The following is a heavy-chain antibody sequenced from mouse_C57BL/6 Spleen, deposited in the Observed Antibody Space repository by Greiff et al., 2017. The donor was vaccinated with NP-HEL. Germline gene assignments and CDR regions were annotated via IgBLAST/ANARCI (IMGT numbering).Heavy chain of an antibody. CDR2: IDPSDSYT. CDR1: GYTFTSYW. Sequence: QVQLQQPGAELVMPGASVKLSCKASGYTFTSYWMHWVKQRPGQGLEWIGEIDPSDSYTNYNQKFKGKSTLTADKSSSTAYMQLSSLTSEDSAVYYCARGRDEGTPYYAMDYWGQGTSVTVSS. CDR3: ARGRDEGTPYYAMDY. D-gene: IGHD3-3*01. J-gene: IGHJ4*01. V-gene: IGHV1-69*01.